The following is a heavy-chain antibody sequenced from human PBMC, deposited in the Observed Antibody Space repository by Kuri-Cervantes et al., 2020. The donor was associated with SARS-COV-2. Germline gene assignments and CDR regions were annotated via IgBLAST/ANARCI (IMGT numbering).Heavy chain of an antibody. J-gene: IGHJ4*02. CDR2: ISYDGSNK. Sequence: GGSLRLSCAASGFTFSSYAMHWVRQAPGKGLEWVAVISYDGSNKYYADSVKGRFTISRDNSKNTLYLQMNSLRAEDTAVYYCARSCSGSYLGPFDYWGQGTLVTVSS. CDR1: GFTFSSYA. D-gene: IGHD1-26*01. V-gene: IGHV3-30*04. CDR3: ARSCSGSYLGPFDY.